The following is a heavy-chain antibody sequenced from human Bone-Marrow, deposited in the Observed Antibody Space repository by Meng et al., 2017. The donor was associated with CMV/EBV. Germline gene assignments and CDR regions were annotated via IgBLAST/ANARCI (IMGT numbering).Heavy chain of an antibody. J-gene: IGHJ5*02. V-gene: IGHV4-59*01. CDR2: INYSGST. Sequence: SETLSLTCTVSGGSISSYYWSWIRQPPGKGLEWIGYINYSGSTNYNPSLNSRVTISVDMSKNQFSLKLSSVTAADTAVYYCARVGFLDGFDPWGQGTLVTVS. CDR1: GGSISSYY. D-gene: IGHD3/OR15-3a*01. CDR3: ARVGFLDGFDP.